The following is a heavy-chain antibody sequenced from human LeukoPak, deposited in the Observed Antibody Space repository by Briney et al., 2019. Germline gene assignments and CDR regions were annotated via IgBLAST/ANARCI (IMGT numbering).Heavy chain of an antibody. CDR1: GFTFSSYW. CDR3: ARANTYYDSSGYLDYFDY. J-gene: IGHJ4*02. V-gene: IGHV3-7*01. D-gene: IGHD3-22*01. Sequence: QSGGSLRLSCAASGFTFSSYWMSWVRQAPGKGLEWVANIKQDGSEKYYVDSVKGRFTISRDNAKNSLYLQMNSLRAEDTAVYYCARANTYYDSSGYLDYFDYWGQGILVTVSS. CDR2: IKQDGSEK.